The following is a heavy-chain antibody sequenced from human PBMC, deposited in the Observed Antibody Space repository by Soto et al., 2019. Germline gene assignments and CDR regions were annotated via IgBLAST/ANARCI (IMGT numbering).Heavy chain of an antibody. V-gene: IGHV3-7*01. D-gene: IGHD3-3*01. CDR1: GFTFSSYW. CDR2: IKQDGSEK. J-gene: IGHJ6*03. CDR3: ARDTYDFWSGYDYYYYYMDV. Sequence: GGSLRLSCAASGFTFSSYWMSWVRQAPGKGLEWVANIKQDGSEKYYVDSVKGRFTISRDNAKNSLYLQMNSLRAEDTAVYYCARDTYDFWSGYDYYYYYMDVWGKGTTVTVSS.